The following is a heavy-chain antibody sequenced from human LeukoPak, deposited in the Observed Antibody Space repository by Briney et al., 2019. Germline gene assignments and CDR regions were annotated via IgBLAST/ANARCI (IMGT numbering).Heavy chain of an antibody. CDR2: ISWDGGST. CDR1: GFTFDDYT. D-gene: IGHD4-23*01. J-gene: IGHJ4*02. Sequence: GGSLRLSCAASGFTFDDYTMHWVRQAPGKGLEWVSLISWDGGSTYYADSVKGRFTISRDNSKNSLYLQMNSLRTEDTALYYCAKGDDYGGNSGIDYWGQGTLVTVS. V-gene: IGHV3-43*01. CDR3: AKGDDYGGNSGIDY.